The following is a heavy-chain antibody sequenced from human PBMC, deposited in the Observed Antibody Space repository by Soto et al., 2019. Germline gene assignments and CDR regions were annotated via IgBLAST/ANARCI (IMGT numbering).Heavy chain of an antibody. CDR3: ATGQQVRMADI. Sequence: QVQLLESGGCLVKPGGSLRLSCAASGFTVSAYYMTWIRQAPGKGLEWISYISGDSRYTNLADSVKGRFTISRDNAKNSLSLQMHSLRAEDTAVYFCATGQQVRMADIWGQGTMVTVSS. CDR2: ISGDSRYT. V-gene: IGHV3-11*03. J-gene: IGHJ3*02. CDR1: GFTVSAYY. D-gene: IGHD6-13*01.